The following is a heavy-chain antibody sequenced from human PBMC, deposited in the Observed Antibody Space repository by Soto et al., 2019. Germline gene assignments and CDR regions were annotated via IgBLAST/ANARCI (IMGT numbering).Heavy chain of an antibody. V-gene: IGHV1-46*03. Sequence: QVQLVQSGAEVKKPGASVKVSCKASGYTFTSYYMHWVRQAPGQGLEWMGIINPSGGSTSYAQKFQGRVTMTRDTSTSTVYMELSSLRSEDTAVYYCARDIKGGHIVAGADYWGQGTLVTVSS. D-gene: IGHD2-21*01. J-gene: IGHJ4*02. CDR2: INPSGGST. CDR3: ARDIKGGHIVAGADY. CDR1: GYTFTSYY.